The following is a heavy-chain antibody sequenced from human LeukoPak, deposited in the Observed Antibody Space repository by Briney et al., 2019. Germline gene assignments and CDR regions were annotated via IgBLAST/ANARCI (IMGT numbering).Heavy chain of an antibody. J-gene: IGHJ6*04. CDR1: GFTFDDYG. V-gene: IGHV3-20*04. D-gene: IGHD3-10*01. Sequence: GGSLRLSCAASGFTFDDYGMSWVRQAPGKGLEWVSGINWNGGSTGYADSVKGRFTISRDNAKNSLYLQMNSLRAEDTAVYYCARVPVRRYYGSGSYYHYYYGMDVWGKGTTVTVSS. CDR2: INWNGGST. CDR3: ARVPVRRYYGSGSYYHYYYGMDV.